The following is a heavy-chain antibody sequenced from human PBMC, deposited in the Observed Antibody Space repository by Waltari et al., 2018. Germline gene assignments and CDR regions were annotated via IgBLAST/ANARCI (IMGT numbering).Heavy chain of an antibody. Sequence: EVQLLESGGGLVQPGGSLRLSCAASGFTFSSYAMSWVRQAPGKGLEWVSAIRGSGGSTYYADSVKGRFTISRDNSKNTLYLQMNSLRAEDTAVYYCAKDPRERKKGGSYPDWGQGTLVTVSS. CDR1: GFTFSSYA. V-gene: IGHV3-23*01. D-gene: IGHD1-26*01. CDR2: IRGSGGST. CDR3: AKDPRERKKGGSYPD. J-gene: IGHJ4*02.